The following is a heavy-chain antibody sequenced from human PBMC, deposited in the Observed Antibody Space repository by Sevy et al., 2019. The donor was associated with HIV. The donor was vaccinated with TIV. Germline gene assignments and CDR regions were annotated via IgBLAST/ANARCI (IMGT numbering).Heavy chain of an antibody. V-gene: IGHV1-2*06. Sequence: ASVKVSCKASGYTFIDYYLIWVRQAPGQGPEWMGRFNPNSGDTNYAQKFQGRVTMTRDASINSAYMELSRLTSDDTAVYYCAREWGFAMANAFDIWGQGTMVTVSS. CDR3: AREWGFAMANAFDI. CDR1: GYTFIDYY. D-gene: IGHD2-2*01. CDR2: FNPNSGDT. J-gene: IGHJ3*02.